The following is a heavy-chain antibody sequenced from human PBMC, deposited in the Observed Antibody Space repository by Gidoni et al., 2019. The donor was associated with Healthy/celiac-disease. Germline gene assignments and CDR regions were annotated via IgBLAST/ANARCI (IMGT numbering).Heavy chain of an antibody. CDR3: ARDKREYYYDSSGYYYFYY. V-gene: IGHV3-48*03. CDR1: GFTFSSYE. CDR2: ISSSGSTI. Sequence: EVQLVESGGGLVQPGGSLRLSCAASGFTFSSYEMNWVRQAPGKGLEWVSYISSSGSTIYYADSVKGRFTISRDNAKNSLYLQMNSLRAEDTAVYYCARDKREYYYDSSGYYYFYYWGQGTLVTVSS. D-gene: IGHD3-22*01. J-gene: IGHJ4*02.